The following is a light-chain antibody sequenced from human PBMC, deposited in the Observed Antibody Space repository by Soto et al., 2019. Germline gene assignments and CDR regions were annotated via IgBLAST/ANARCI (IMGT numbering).Light chain of an antibody. CDR3: QQSSSNTRT. Sequence: DIQMTQSPSSLSASVGDRVTITCRASQPISNYLNWYQHKPGKAPKVLIYAASNLHSGVPSRFSGSGSGTDFTLTISSLQPEDFATYYCQQSSSNTRTFGQGTKV. V-gene: IGKV1-39*01. CDR2: AAS. J-gene: IGKJ2*02. CDR1: QPISNY.